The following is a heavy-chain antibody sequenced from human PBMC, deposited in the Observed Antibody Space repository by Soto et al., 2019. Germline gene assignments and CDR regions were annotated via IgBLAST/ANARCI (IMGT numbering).Heavy chain of an antibody. V-gene: IGHV4-34*01. CDR1: GGSFSGYY. CDR3: ARGSSWYGWFDP. Sequence: QVQLQQRGAGLLKPSETLSLTCAVYGGSFSGYYWSWIRQPPGKGLEWIGEINHSGSTNYNPSLKSRVTISVDTSKNQFSLKLSSVTAADTAVYYCARGSSWYGWFDPWGQGTLVTVSS. CDR2: INHSGST. J-gene: IGHJ5*02. D-gene: IGHD6-13*01.